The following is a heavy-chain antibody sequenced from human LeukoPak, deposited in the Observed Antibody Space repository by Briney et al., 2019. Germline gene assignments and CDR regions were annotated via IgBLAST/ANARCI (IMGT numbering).Heavy chain of an antibody. CDR1: GFTFSSYA. CDR3: AKDAGEYYYDTSGYTPSGSFDY. CDR2: ISGGSS. D-gene: IGHD3-22*01. J-gene: IGHJ4*02. V-gene: IGHV3-23*01. Sequence: PGGSLRLPCAASGFTFSSYAMSGVRQAPGKGLEWVSAISGGSSYYADSVKGRFAISRDNSKNTVNLQMNSLRAEDTAIYYCAKDAGEYYYDTSGYTPSGSFDYWGQGTLVTVSS.